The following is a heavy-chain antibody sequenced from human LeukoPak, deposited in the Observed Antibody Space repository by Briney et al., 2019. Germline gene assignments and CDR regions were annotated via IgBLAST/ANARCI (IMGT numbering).Heavy chain of an antibody. CDR2: IYYSGST. Sequence: SETLSLTCTVSGGSISSYYWSWIRQPPGKGLEWVGYIYYSGSTNYNPSLKSRVTISVDTSKNQLSLKLSSVTAADTAVYYCARDDYGGDFDYWGQGTLVTVSS. CDR3: ARDDYGGDFDY. J-gene: IGHJ4*02. CDR1: GGSISSYY. V-gene: IGHV4-59*01. D-gene: IGHD4-17*01.